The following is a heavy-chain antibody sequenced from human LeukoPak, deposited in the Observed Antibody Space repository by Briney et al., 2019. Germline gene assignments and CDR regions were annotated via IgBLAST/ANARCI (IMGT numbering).Heavy chain of an antibody. Sequence: SETLSLTCTVSGGSVSSNNYYWRWIRQPPGKGLEYIVHIYYSGTTKYNPSLKSRVTISVDTSKNQFSLKLRSVTAADTAVYYCARATPLYSSDWYVNWFDPWGQGTLVTVSS. V-gene: IGHV4-61*01. D-gene: IGHD6-19*01. CDR3: ARATPLYSSDWYVNWFDP. CDR2: IYYSGTT. J-gene: IGHJ5*02. CDR1: GGSVSSNNYY.